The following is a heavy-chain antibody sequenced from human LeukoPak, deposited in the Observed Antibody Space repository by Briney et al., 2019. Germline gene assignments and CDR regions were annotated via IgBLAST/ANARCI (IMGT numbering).Heavy chain of an antibody. CDR2: ISSSSSTM. CDR3: ASSSSSWYWHFDL. Sequence: GGSLRLSCAASGFTFSSYSMNWVRQAPGKGLEWVSYISSSSSTMYYADSVKGRFTISRDNAKNSLYLQMNSLRAEDTAAYYCASSSSSWYWHFDLWGRGTLVTVSS. J-gene: IGHJ2*01. V-gene: IGHV3-48*04. CDR1: GFTFSSYS. D-gene: IGHD6-13*01.